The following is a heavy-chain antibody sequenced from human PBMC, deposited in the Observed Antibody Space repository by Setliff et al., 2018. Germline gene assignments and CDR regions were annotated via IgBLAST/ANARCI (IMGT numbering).Heavy chain of an antibody. CDR2: INPSSGRT. CDR1: GYTFTSHY. CDR3: ARDVFPYHYEGAFDI. Sequence: GASVQVSCKASGYTFTSHYMHWVRQAPGLGLEWMGTINPSSGRTSYAQKFQGRVTMTRDTSTSTVYMDMSSLRSEDTAVYCCARDVFPYHYEGAFDIWGQGTMVTVSS. J-gene: IGHJ3*02. V-gene: IGHV1-46*01. D-gene: IGHD3-22*01.